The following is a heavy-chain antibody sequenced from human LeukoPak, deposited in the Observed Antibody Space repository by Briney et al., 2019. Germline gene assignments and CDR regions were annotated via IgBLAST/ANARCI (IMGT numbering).Heavy chain of an antibody. V-gene: IGHV4-34*01. J-gene: IGHJ4*02. Sequence: SETLSLTCAVYGGSFSGYYWSWIRQPPGKGLEWIGEINHSGSTNYNPSLKSRVTISVDTSKNQFSLKLSSVTAADTAVYYCARVSPESFSFPFDYWGQGTLVTVSS. CDR3: ARVSPESFSFPFDY. D-gene: IGHD3-10*01. CDR2: INHSGST. CDR1: GGSFSGYY.